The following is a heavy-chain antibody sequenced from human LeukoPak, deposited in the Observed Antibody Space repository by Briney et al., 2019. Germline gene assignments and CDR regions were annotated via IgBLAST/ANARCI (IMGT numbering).Heavy chain of an antibody. Sequence: ASVKVSCKASGYTFTSYDINWVRQATGQGLEWMGWMNPNSGNTGYAQKFQGRVTITRNTSISTAYMELSSLRSEDTAVYYCARSPSSRITIFGVVIRVGWFDPWGQGTLVTVSS. CDR2: MNPNSGNT. D-gene: IGHD3-3*01. CDR1: GYTFTSYD. V-gene: IGHV1-8*03. J-gene: IGHJ5*02. CDR3: ARSPSSRITIFGVVIRVGWFDP.